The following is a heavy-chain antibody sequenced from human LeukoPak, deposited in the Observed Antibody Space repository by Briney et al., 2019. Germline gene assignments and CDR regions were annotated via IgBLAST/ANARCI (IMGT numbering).Heavy chain of an antibody. V-gene: IGHV3-43*02. CDR2: ISRDGGST. Sequence: GGSLRLSCAASGFTFDDYAMHWVRQAPGKGLEWVSLISRDGGSTYYADSVKGRFTISRDNSKNSLYLQMNSLRTEDTALYYCAFDYYDSSGYYYVPYFQHWGQGTLVTVSS. CDR1: GFTFDDYA. J-gene: IGHJ1*01. D-gene: IGHD3-22*01. CDR3: AFDYYDSSGYYYVPYFQH.